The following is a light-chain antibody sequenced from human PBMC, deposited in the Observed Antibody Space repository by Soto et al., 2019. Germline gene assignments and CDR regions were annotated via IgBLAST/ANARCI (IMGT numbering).Light chain of an antibody. Sequence: AIQMTQSPSSLSASVGDRVTITCRASQDIKNDLGWFQEKPGKAPKLLVFGASSLQSGVPSRFSGSGSGTDFTLTISSLQPEDFAAYYCLQNFNYPCTFGQGTKL. J-gene: IGKJ2*02. CDR3: LQNFNYPCT. CDR2: GAS. CDR1: QDIKND. V-gene: IGKV1-6*02.